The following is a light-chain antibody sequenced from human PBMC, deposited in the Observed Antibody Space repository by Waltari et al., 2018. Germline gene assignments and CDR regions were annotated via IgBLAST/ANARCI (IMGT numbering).Light chain of an antibody. CDR3: SSFTSSSTLV. CDR1: SSDVGGYDY. Sequence: QSALTQPASVSGSPGQSITISCIGTSSDVGGYDYGSWYQQHPGKPPKLMIYDVTNRPSGVSDRFSGSKSGNTASLTISGLQAEDEADYYCSSFTSSSTLVFGGGTELTVL. V-gene: IGLV2-14*03. J-gene: IGLJ2*01. CDR2: DVT.